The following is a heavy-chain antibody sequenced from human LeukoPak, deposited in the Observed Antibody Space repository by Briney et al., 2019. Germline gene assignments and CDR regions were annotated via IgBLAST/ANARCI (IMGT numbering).Heavy chain of an antibody. CDR2: IYPGDPDT. V-gene: IGHV5-51*01. CDR3: ARRRGDGYNSPFDY. CDR1: GYSFNNYW. Sequence: GESLKISCKGSGYSFNNYWIGWVRQMPGKGLEWMGNIYPGDPDTRYSPSFQGQVTISADKSISTAYLQWSSLKASDTAMYYCARRRGDGYNSPFDYWGQGTLVTVSS. D-gene: IGHD5-24*01. J-gene: IGHJ4*02.